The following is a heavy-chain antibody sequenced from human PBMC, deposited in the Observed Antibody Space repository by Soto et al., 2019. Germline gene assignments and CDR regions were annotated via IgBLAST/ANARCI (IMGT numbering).Heavy chain of an antibody. V-gene: IGHV1-18*01. CDR2: ISAYNGNT. J-gene: IGHJ6*02. CDR3: ARGGITIFGVVIKGPYYGMDV. CDR1: GYTFTSYG. D-gene: IGHD3-3*01. Sequence: GASVKVSCKASGYTFTSYGISWVRQATGQGLEWMGWISAYNGNTNYAQKLQGRVTMTTDTSTSTAYMELRSLRSDDTAVYYCARGGITIFGVVIKGPYYGMDVWGQGTTVTVSS.